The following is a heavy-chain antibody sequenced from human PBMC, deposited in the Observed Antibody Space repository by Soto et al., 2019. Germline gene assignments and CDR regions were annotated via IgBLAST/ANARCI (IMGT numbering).Heavy chain of an antibody. Sequence: QVQLVQSGAEVKEPGSAVKVSCKAPADSFSSYGISWVRQAPGQGLEWMGGIIPIFGTTNYAEKFQGRVTITADESTNTAYMGLRSLRSEDTALYYCARVFPDGWVEPGVVRGYLDTWGRGTLVTVSS. D-gene: IGHD3-3*01. J-gene: IGHJ4*02. CDR3: ARVFPDGWVEPGVVRGYLDT. CDR1: ADSFSSYG. CDR2: IIPIFGTT. V-gene: IGHV1-69*01.